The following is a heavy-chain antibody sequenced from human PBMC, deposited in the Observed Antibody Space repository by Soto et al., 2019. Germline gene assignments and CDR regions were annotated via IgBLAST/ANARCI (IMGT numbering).Heavy chain of an antibody. V-gene: IGHV3-9*01. J-gene: IGHJ4*02. D-gene: IGHD3-10*01. CDR1: GFTFDDYA. Sequence: EVQLVESGGGLVQPGRSLRLSCAASGFTFDDYAMHWVRQAPGKGLEWVSGISWNSGSIGYADSVKGRFTIPRDNAKNSLYLQMNSLRAEDTALYYCAKDMPPQYYYGSGSFGFDYWGQGTLVTVSS. CDR3: AKDMPPQYYYGSGSFGFDY. CDR2: ISWNSGSI.